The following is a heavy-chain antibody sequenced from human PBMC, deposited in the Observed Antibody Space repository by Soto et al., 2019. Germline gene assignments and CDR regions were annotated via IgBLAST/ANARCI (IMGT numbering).Heavy chain of an antibody. J-gene: IGHJ5*02. CDR1: GGSISSYY. CDR3: ARYCSSTSCSPRAFDP. D-gene: IGHD2-2*01. Sequence: PSETLSLTCTASGGSISSYYWSWIRQPAGKGLEWIGRIYTSGSTNYNPSLKSRVTMSVDTSKNQFSLKLSSVTAADTAVYYCARYCSSTSCSPRAFDPWGQGTLVTVSS. CDR2: IYTSGST. V-gene: IGHV4-4*07.